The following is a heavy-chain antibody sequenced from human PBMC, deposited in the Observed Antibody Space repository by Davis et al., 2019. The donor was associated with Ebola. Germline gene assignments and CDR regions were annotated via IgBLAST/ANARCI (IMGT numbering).Heavy chain of an antibody. CDR2: IYSGGST. J-gene: IGHJ4*02. V-gene: IGHV3-66*01. D-gene: IGHD2-2*01. CDR1: GFSFSDYA. Sequence: GGSLRLPCAASGFSFSDYAMSWVRQAPGKGLEWVSVIYSGGSTYYADSVKGRFTISRDNSKNTLYLQMNSLRAEDTAVYYCAKDLVRLPLFDYWGQGTLVTVSS. CDR3: AKDLVRLPLFDY.